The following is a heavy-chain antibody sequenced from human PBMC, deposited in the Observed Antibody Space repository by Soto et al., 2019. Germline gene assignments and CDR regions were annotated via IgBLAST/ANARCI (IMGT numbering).Heavy chain of an antibody. V-gene: IGHV3-23*01. Sequence: GGSLRLSCAASGFTFGSYAMPWVRQAPGKGPEWVSSISGRGDNTYYADSVKGRFTISRDNSKNTLFLQMTSLRADDTAVYYCAKDRGTGYCSGGSCYPLDYWGPGTLVTVSS. D-gene: IGHD2-15*01. CDR3: AKDRGTGYCSGGSCYPLDY. CDR1: GFTFGSYA. J-gene: IGHJ4*02. CDR2: ISGRGDNT.